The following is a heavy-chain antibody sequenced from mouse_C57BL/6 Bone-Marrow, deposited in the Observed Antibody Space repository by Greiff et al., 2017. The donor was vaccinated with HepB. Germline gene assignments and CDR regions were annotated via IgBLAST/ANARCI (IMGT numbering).Heavy chain of an antibody. D-gene: IGHD1-1*01. Sequence: ESGPGMVKPSQSLSLTCTVTGYSITSGYDWHWIRHFPGNKLEWMGYISYSGSTNYNPSLKSRISITHDTSKNHFFLKLNSVTTEDTATYYCARGDYGSSYWFAYWGQGTLVTVSA. CDR2: ISYSGST. CDR1: GYSITSGYD. CDR3: ARGDYGSSYWFAY. V-gene: IGHV3-1*01. J-gene: IGHJ3*01.